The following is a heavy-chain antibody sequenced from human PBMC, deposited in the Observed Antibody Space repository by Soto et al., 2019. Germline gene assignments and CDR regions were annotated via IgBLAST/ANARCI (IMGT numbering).Heavy chain of an antibody. J-gene: IGHJ3*02. CDR2: IYHSGST. D-gene: IGHD6-19*01. CDR3: ARDDVAVAGPDI. Sequence: SETLSLTCAVYGGSFSGYYRSWIHQPPGKGLEWIGSIYHSGSTYYNPSLKSRVTISVDTSKNQFSLKLSSVTAADTAVYYCARDDVAVAGPDIWGQGTMVTVSS. V-gene: IGHV4-34*01. CDR1: GGSFSGYY.